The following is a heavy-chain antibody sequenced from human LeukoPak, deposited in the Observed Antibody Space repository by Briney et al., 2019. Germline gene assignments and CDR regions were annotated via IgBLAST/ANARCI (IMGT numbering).Heavy chain of an antibody. CDR3: ARSRITMVRSNWYFDL. CDR1: GYTFTSYG. CDR2: ISAYNGNT. Sequence: ASVKVSCKASGYTFTSYGISWVRQAPGQGLEWMGWISAYNGNTNYAQKLQGRVTMTRDTSTSTVYMELSSLRSEDTAVYYCARSRITMVRSNWYFDLWGRGTLVTVSS. V-gene: IGHV1-18*01. D-gene: IGHD3-10*01. J-gene: IGHJ2*01.